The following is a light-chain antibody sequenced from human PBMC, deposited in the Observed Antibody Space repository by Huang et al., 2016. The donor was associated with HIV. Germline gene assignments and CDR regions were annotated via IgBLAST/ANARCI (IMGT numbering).Light chain of an antibody. CDR2: GAS. Sequence: DIQMTQSPSSLSASVGDRVTITCQASQDIRNYLNWYQQKPGKAPTLLIYGASKLETGVPSRFNGSGSGTDFTFTISSLQSEDIATYYCQQYDNLYTFGQGTKLEIK. CDR1: QDIRNY. J-gene: IGKJ2*01. CDR3: QQYDNLYT. V-gene: IGKV1-33*01.